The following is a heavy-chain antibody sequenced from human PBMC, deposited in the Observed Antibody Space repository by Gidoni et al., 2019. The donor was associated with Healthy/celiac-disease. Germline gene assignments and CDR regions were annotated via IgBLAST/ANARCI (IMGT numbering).Heavy chain of an antibody. Sequence: QVQLVQSGAEVKKPGASVKVSCKASGYTFTSYAMPWVRQAPGQRLEWMGWINAGNGNTKYSQKFQGRVTITRDTSASTAYMELSSLRSEDTAVYYCAREGFTMIVGGLARGAFDIWGQGTMVTVSS. CDR2: INAGNGNT. V-gene: IGHV1-3*01. D-gene: IGHD3-22*01. CDR1: GYTFTSYA. CDR3: AREGFTMIVGGLARGAFDI. J-gene: IGHJ3*02.